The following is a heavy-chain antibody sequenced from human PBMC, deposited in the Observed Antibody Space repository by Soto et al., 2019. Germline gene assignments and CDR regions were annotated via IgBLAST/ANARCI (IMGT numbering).Heavy chain of an antibody. V-gene: IGHV3-49*03. CDR3: TAWRLHVGELSPGDY. J-gene: IGHJ4*02. CDR1: GFTFGDYA. CDR2: IRSKGYGGTA. D-gene: IGHD3-16*02. Sequence: GGSLRLSCTASGFTFGDYAMSRFRQAPGKGLEWIGFIRSKGYGGTAEYAASVKGRFIISRDDSKTIAYLQMNSLKTEDTAVYYCTAWRLHVGELSPGDYWGQGTLVTVSS.